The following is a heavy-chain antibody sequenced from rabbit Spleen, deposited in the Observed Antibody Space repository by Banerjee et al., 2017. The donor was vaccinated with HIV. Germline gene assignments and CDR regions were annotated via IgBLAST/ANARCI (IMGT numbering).Heavy chain of an antibody. D-gene: IGHD1-1*01. J-gene: IGHJ4*01. CDR1: GFSFSSSHY. V-gene: IGHV1S40*01. Sequence: QSLEESGGDLVKPGASLTLTCTASGFSFSSSHYMCWVRQAPGKGLEWIACINAATAKPVYATWAKGRFTISRTSSTTVTLRMTSLTAADTATYFCARDLVGVIGWNFYLWGPGTLAPS. CDR2: INAATAKP. CDR3: ARDLVGVIGWNFYL.